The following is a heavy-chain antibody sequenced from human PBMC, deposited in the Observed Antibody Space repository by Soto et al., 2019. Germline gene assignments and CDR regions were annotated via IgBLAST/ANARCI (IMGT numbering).Heavy chain of an antibody. Sequence: QVQLVQSGAEVKKPGASVKVSCKASGYTFTSYGISWVRQAPGQGLEWMGWISAYNGNTNYAQKLKGRVTMTTDTSKSTAYVDLRSLGSDETAVDYLARVCSGGSCYSGGWFDPWGQGTLVTVSS. CDR2: ISAYNGNT. CDR1: GYTFTSYG. V-gene: IGHV1-18*01. J-gene: IGHJ5*02. CDR3: ARVCSGGSCYSGGWFDP. D-gene: IGHD2-15*01.